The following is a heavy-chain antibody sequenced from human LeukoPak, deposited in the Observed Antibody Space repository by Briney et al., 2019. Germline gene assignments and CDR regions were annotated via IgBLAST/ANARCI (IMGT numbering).Heavy chain of an antibody. CDR2: IYYSGST. V-gene: IGHV4-39*01. J-gene: IGHJ4*02. CDR1: GGSISSSGYY. Sequence: PSETLSLTCTVSGGSISSSGYYWGWIRQPPGKRLEWIGSIYYSGSTYYNPSLKSRVTISVDTSKNQFSLKLSSVTAADTAVYYCARVILGYCSGGSCPTMHFDYWGQGTLVTVSS. CDR3: ARVILGYCSGGSCPTMHFDY. D-gene: IGHD2-15*01.